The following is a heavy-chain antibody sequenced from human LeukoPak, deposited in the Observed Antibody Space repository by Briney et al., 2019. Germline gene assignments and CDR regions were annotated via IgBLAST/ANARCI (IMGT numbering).Heavy chain of an antibody. D-gene: IGHD3-10*01. Sequence: GGSLRLSCAASGFTFSSYAMSWVRQTPGKGLEWVSGISGSDASTYYTDSVKGRFTISRDNSKNTLYLHMNSLRAVDTAVYYCAKDVTYYFGSGSNPNWFDPWGQGTLVTVSS. J-gene: IGHJ5*02. CDR3: AKDVTYYFGSGSNPNWFDP. V-gene: IGHV3-23*01. CDR2: ISGSDAST. CDR1: GFTFSSYA.